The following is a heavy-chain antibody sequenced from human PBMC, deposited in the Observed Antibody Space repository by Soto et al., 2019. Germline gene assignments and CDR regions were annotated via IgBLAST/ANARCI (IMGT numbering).Heavy chain of an antibody. CDR2: IKQDGSEK. V-gene: IGHV3-7*05. CDR1: GFTFSSYW. CDR3: ARTQWLNYYYYGMDV. D-gene: IGHD3-22*01. Sequence: PGGSLRLSCAASGFTFSSYWMSWVRQAPGKGLEWVANIKQDGSEKYYVDSVKGRFTISRDNAKNSLYLQMNSLRAEDTAVYYCARTQWLNYYYYGMDVWGQGTTVTVSS. J-gene: IGHJ6*02.